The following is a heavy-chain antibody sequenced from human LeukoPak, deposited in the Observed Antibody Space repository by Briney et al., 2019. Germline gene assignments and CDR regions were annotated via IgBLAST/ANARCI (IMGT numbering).Heavy chain of an antibody. CDR3: AKDPGSSGRNWFDP. J-gene: IGHJ5*02. D-gene: IGHD3-22*01. CDR2: ISYDGSNK. CDR1: GFTFSSYA. Sequence: GGSLRLSCAASGFTFSSYAMHWVRQAPGKGLEWVAVISYDGSNKYYADSVKGRFTISRDNSKNTLYLQMNSPRAEDTAVYYCAKDPGSSGRNWFDPWGQGTLVTVSS. V-gene: IGHV3-30*04.